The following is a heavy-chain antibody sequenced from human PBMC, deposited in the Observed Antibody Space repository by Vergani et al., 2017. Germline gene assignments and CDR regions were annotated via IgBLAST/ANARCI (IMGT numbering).Heavy chain of an antibody. Sequence: QVQLVESGGGVVQPGRSLRLSCAAPGFTFSSYAMHWVRQAPGKGLEWVAVISYDGSNKYYADSVKGRLTISRDNSKNTLYLEMNSMRAVGTAVYYWAGDRTNIVARNYGMDVWGQGTTVTVSS. CDR2: ISYDGSNK. CDR1: GFTFSSYA. CDR3: AGDRTNIVARNYGMDV. J-gene: IGHJ6*02. D-gene: IGHD5-12*01. V-gene: IGHV3-30-3*01.